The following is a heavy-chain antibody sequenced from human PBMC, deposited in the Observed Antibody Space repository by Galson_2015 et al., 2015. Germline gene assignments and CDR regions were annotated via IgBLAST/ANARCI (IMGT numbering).Heavy chain of an antibody. D-gene: IGHD3-3*01. CDR3: ARGGVTTFGVVMDPGDY. CDR2: MNPNSGNT. V-gene: IGHV1-8*01. CDR1: GYTFTSYD. J-gene: IGHJ4*02. Sequence: SVKVSCKASGYTFTSYDINWVRQATGQGLEWMGWMNPNSGNTGYAQKFQGRVTMTRNTSISTAYMELSSLRSEDTAVYYCARGGVTTFGVVMDPGDYWGQGTLVTVSS.